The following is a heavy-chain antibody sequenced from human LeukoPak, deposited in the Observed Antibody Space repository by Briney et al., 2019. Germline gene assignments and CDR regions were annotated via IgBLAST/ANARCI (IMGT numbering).Heavy chain of an antibody. V-gene: IGHV3-9*01. CDR2: ISWNSGSI. CDR3: AKASVGAAAIYYGMDV. J-gene: IGHJ6*02. D-gene: IGHD2-2*01. CDR1: GFTFDDYA. Sequence: GRSLRLSCAASGFTFDDYAMHWVRQAPGKGLEWVSGISWNSGSIGYADSVKGRFTISRDNAKNSLYLQMNSLRAEDTALYYCAKASVGAAAIYYGMDVWGQGTTVTVSS.